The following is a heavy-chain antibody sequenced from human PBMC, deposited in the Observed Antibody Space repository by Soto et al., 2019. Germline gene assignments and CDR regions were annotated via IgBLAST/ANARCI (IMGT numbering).Heavy chain of an antibody. J-gene: IGHJ4*02. CDR1: GGSISSYY. V-gene: IGHV4-59*01. D-gene: IGHD3-3*01. CDR3: ARGYYDFWSGYPYFDY. Sequence: PSETLSPTCTVSGGSISSYYWSWIRQPPGKGLEWIGYIYYSGSTNYNPSLKSRVTISVDTSKNQFSLKLSSVTAADTAVYYCARGYYDFWSGYPYFDYWGQGTLVTVSS. CDR2: IYYSGST.